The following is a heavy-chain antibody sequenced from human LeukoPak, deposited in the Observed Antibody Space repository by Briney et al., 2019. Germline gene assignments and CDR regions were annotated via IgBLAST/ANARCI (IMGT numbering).Heavy chain of an antibody. CDR1: GFTFSRYW. V-gene: IGHV3-74*01. D-gene: IGHD5-18*01. CDR3: TRVGIHRYFDS. J-gene: IGHJ4*02. Sequence: GGSLRLSCAASGFTFSRYWIQWVRQAPGKGLVWVSAINGDGTSTTYADSVKGRFTISRDNAKNTLYLQMNSVRAEDTAVYFCTRVGIHRYFDSWGQGIRLTVSS. CDR2: INGDGTST.